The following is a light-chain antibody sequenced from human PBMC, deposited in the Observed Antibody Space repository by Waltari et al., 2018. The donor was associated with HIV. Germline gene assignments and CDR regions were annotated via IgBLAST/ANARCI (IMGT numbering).Light chain of an antibody. CDR1: SSDVGGYNY. J-gene: IGLJ2*01. Sequence: QSALTQPRSVSGSPGQSVTMSCSGTSSDVGGYNYVSWYKQHPGKAPKLMIYDGNKRPSGVPDRFSGSKSGNTASLTISGLQAEDEADYYCCSYAGSYSYVVLGGGTKLTVL. CDR2: DGN. V-gene: IGLV2-11*01. CDR3: CSYAGSYSYVV.